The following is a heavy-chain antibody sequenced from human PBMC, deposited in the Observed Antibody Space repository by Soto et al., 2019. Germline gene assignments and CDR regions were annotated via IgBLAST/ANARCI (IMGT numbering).Heavy chain of an antibody. J-gene: IGHJ6*02. CDR2: ISGSGGST. V-gene: IGHV3-23*01. CDR1: GFTFSSYA. Sequence: EVQLLESGGGLVQPGGSLRLSCPASGFTFSSYAMSWFRQAPGKGLEWVSAISGSGGSTYYADSVKGRFTISRDNSKNTLYLQMNSLRAEDTAVYYCAKDFSYYYDSSGYYLYYYYGMDVWGQGTTVTVSS. D-gene: IGHD3-22*01. CDR3: AKDFSYYYDSSGYYLYYYYGMDV.